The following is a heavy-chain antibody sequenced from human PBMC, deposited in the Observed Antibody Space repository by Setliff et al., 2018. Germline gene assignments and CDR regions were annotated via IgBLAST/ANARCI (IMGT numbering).Heavy chain of an antibody. Sequence: LRLSCAASGFTFSSFWMSWVRQTPGKGLEWVANINQDGGDRYYVDSVRGRFIIPRDNAKNSLYLHMNSLRADDTAVYYCSRDVYDFRTGQADPWGQGTLVTVSS. J-gene: IGHJ5*02. CDR3: SRDVYDFRTGQADP. CDR1: GFTFSSFW. CDR2: INQDGGDR. D-gene: IGHD3-3*01. V-gene: IGHV3-7*01.